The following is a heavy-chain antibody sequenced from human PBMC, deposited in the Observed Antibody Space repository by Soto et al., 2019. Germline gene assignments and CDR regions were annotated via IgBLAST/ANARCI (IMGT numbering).Heavy chain of an antibody. Sequence: QVQLQESGPGLVKPSQTLSLTCTVSGGSISSGDYYWSWIRQPPGKGLELIGYIYYSGSTYYNPSLKSRVTISVDTSKNQFSLKLSSVTAADTAVYYCARDMVGWGSKYYYGMDVWGQGTTVTVSS. J-gene: IGHJ6*02. CDR1: GGSISSGDYY. CDR2: IYYSGST. V-gene: IGHV4-30-4*01. D-gene: IGHD7-27*01. CDR3: ARDMVGWGSKYYYGMDV.